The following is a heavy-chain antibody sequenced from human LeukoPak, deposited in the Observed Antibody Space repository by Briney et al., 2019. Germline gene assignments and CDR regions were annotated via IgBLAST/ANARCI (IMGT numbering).Heavy chain of an antibody. CDR2: IGTASDT. Sequence: GRSLRLSCAASGFTFSSFDMHSVGQPTGQGLEGVSTIGTASDTYYPGSVECRFTLSRDNAKNSLYLQMNSLTAGDTAVYYCARGPPRGKYYYMDVWGKGTTVTVSS. D-gene: IGHD1-1*01. J-gene: IGHJ6*03. CDR1: GFTFSSFD. V-gene: IGHV3-13*01. CDR3: ARGPPRGKYYYMDV.